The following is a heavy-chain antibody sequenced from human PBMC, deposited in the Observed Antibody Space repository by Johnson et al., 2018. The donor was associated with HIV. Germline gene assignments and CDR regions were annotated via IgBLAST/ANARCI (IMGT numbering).Heavy chain of an antibody. CDR2: ISYDGSNK. J-gene: IGHJ3*02. CDR1: GFTFSDYY. V-gene: IGHV3-30-3*01. D-gene: IGHD2-8*01. Sequence: QMQLVESGGGLVKPGGSLRLSCAASGFTFSDYYMSWIRQAPGKGLEWVAVISYDGSNKYYADSVKGRFTISRDNSKNTLYLQMNSLRAEDTAVYYCARGGLGVYGVAFDIWGQGTMVTVSS. CDR3: ARGGLGVYGVAFDI.